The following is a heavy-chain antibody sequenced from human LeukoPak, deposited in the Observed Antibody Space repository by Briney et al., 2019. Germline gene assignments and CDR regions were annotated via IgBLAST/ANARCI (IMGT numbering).Heavy chain of an antibody. J-gene: IGHJ4*02. Sequence: SETLSLSCAVSGGSITSNNRRSWVRQPPGKGLEWIGEISHSGSTGYNPSLKSRVTISVDKSKNHFSLKLSSVTAADTAVYYCARNMVGKTTFEHWPEGPLVSVSS. D-gene: IGHD2/OR15-2a*01. CDR2: ISHSGST. V-gene: IGHV4-4*02. CDR1: GGSITSNNR. CDR3: ARNMVGKTTFEH.